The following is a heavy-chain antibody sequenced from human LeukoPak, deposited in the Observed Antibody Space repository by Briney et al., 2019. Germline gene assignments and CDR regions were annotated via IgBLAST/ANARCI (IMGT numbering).Heavy chain of an antibody. CDR2: ISYDGSNK. J-gene: IGHJ5*02. CDR3: ARDPGGTYSSSWYNWFEP. CDR1: GFTFSSYA. V-gene: IGHV3-30*01. D-gene: IGHD6-13*01. Sequence: GGSLRLSCAASGFTFSSYAMHWVRQAPGKGLEWVAVISYDGSNKYYADSVKGRFTISRDNSKNTLYLQVNSLRAEDTAVHYCARDPGGTYSSSWYNWFEPWGQGTLVTVSS.